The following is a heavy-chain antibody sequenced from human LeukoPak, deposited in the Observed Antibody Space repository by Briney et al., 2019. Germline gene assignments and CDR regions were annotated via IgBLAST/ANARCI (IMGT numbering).Heavy chain of an antibody. V-gene: IGHV4-39*07. J-gene: IGHJ5*02. CDR3: ARDHSPVDTAYYNWFDP. CDR2: IYYSGIT. CDR1: GGSISSSSYS. Sequence: SETLPLTCTVSGGSISSSSYSWGWIRQPPGKGLEWIGSIYYSGITYYNPSLKSRVTISVDTSKNQFSLKLSSVTAADTAVYYCARDHSPVDTAYYNWFDPWGQGTLVTVSS. D-gene: IGHD5-18*01.